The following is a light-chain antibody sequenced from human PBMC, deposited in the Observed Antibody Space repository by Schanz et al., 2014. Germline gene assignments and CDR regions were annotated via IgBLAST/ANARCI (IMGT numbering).Light chain of an antibody. CDR1: SSDVGGHDY. V-gene: IGLV2-8*01. CDR3: SSHASNNPRVV. Sequence: QSALTQPPSASGAPGQSVTISCTGTSSDVGGHDYVSWYQHHPGKAPKVMIYQVTKRPSGVPDRFSGSKSGNMASLTVSGLQAEDEADYYCSSHASNNPRVVFGGGTKLTVL. J-gene: IGLJ2*01. CDR2: QVT.